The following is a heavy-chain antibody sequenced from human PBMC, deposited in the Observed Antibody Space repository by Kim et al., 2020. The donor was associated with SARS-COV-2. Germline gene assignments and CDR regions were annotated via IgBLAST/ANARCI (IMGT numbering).Heavy chain of an antibody. CDR2: ISSSGSTI. D-gene: IGHD3-10*01. CDR1: GFTFSDYY. Sequence: GGSLRLSCAASGFTFSDYYMSWIRQAPGKGLEWVSYISSSGSTIYYADSVKGRFTISRDNAKNSLYLQMNSLRAEDTAVYYCARRLETWFGELSYYYGMDVWGQGTTVTVSS. V-gene: IGHV3-11*01. J-gene: IGHJ6*02. CDR3: ARRLETWFGELSYYYGMDV.